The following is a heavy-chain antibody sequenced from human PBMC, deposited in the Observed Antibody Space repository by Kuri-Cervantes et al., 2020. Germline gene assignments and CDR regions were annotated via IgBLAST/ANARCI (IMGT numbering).Heavy chain of an antibody. J-gene: IGHJ6*02. CDR1: GYTFTSYA. Sequence: ASVKVSCKASGYTFTSYAMNWVRQAPGQGLEWMGWINTNTGNPTYAQGFTGRFVFSLDPSVSTAYLQISSLKAEDTAVYYCARVYYDILTGYIPTYYYYGMDVWGQGTTVTVSS. D-gene: IGHD3-9*01. CDR2: INTNTGNP. CDR3: ARVYYDILTGYIPTYYYYGMDV. V-gene: IGHV7-4-1*02.